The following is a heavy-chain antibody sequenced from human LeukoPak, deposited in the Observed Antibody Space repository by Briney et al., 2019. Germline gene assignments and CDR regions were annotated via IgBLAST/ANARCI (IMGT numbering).Heavy chain of an antibody. D-gene: IGHD6-19*01. CDR1: GFTFSSYG. V-gene: IGHV3-33*01. J-gene: IGHJ4*02. CDR3: ARDPTNTSGWYNLDY. Sequence: GGSLRLSCAASGFTFSSYGMHWVRQAPGKGLDWVAVIWDDRDNKYYADSVKGRFTISRDNSKNTLYLQMNSLRAEDTAIYYCARDPTNTSGWYNLDYWGQGTLATVSS. CDR2: IWDDRDNK.